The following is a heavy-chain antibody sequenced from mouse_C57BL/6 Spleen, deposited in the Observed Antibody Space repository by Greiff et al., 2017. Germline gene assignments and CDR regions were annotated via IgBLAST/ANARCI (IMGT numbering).Heavy chain of an antibody. CDR3: AKSRGGYYFDY. CDR2: IWRGGST. V-gene: IGHV2-5*01. J-gene: IGHJ2*01. CDR1: GFSLTSYG. D-gene: IGHD1-1*02. Sequence: VKVEESGPGLVKPSQSLSITCTVSGFSLTSYGVHWVRQTPGKGLEWLGVIWRGGSTDYNEAFMSRLSITKDNSKSLVFFKMNSLQADDAAIYYCAKSRGGYYFDYWGQGTTLTVSS.